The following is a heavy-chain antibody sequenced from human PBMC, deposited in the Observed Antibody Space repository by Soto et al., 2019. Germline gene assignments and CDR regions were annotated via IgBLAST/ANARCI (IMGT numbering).Heavy chain of an antibody. V-gene: IGHV1-69*12. CDR2: IIPIFGTA. Sequence: QVQLVQSGAEVKKPGSSVKVSCKASGGTFSSYAISWVRQAPGQGLEWMGGIIPIFGTANYAQKFQGRVTITADECTSTAYMELSSLRSEDTAVYYCARYCSGGSCYLPLNAFDYWGQGTLVTVSS. CDR3: ARYCSGGSCYLPLNAFDY. CDR1: GGTFSSYA. D-gene: IGHD2-15*01. J-gene: IGHJ4*02.